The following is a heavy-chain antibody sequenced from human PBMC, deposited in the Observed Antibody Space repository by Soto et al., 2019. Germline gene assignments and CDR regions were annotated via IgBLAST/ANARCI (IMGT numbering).Heavy chain of an antibody. V-gene: IGHV6-1*01. D-gene: IGHD6-6*01. CDR3: ARTQYMGSSSNPYYYYGMDV. Sequence: PSQTLSLTCAISGDSVSSNSAAWNWIRQSPSRGLEWLGRTYYRSKWYNDYAVSVKSRITINPDTSKNQFSLQLNSVTPEDTAVYYCARTQYMGSSSNPYYYYGMDVRGQGTTVTVSS. J-gene: IGHJ6*02. CDR2: TYYRSKWYN. CDR1: GDSVSSNSAA.